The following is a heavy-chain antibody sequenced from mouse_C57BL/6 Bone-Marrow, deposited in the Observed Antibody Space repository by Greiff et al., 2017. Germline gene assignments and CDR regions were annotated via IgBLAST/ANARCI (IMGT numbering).Heavy chain of an antibody. Sequence: QVQLQQPGTDLVKPGASVTLSCKASGYTFTSYWMHWVKQRPGQGLEWIGNINTCNGGNNYNEQLKSKATLTVDKSSSTVYMQLSILTSEDSAVYYCARSKRLRWFAYGGQGTLVTVSA. J-gene: IGHJ3*01. CDR2: INTCNGGN. CDR1: GYTFTSYW. CDR3: ARSKRLRWFAY. D-gene: IGHD2-4*01. V-gene: IGHV1-53*01.